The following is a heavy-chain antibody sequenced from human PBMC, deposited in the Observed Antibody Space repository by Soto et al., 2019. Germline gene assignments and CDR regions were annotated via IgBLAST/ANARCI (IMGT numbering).Heavy chain of an antibody. D-gene: IGHD2-15*01. CDR1: GFTFSSYI. CDR2: ISSTGSYI. CDR3: TRTLVVATPRAFDI. V-gene: IGHV3-21*01. Sequence: GGSLRLSCAASGFTFSSYIMNWVRQAPGKGLEWVSSISSTGSYIYYADSVKGRFTISRDKAKKSLYLQMNSLRAEETAVYYCTRTLVVATPRAFDIWGQGTMVTVSS. J-gene: IGHJ3*02.